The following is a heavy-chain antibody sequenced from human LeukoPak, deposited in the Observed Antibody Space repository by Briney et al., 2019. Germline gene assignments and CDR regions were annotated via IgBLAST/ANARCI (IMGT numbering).Heavy chain of an antibody. V-gene: IGHV3-74*01. Sequence: PGGSLRLSCAASGFSFSSYWMDWVRQAPGKGLVWVSRICSDGSSTYYADSVEGRFTISRDNAKNTLYLQMNSLRAEDTAVYYCARVRSGYYFDYWGQGTLVTVSS. CDR3: ARVRSGYYFDY. CDR2: ICSDGSST. D-gene: IGHD2-21*01. J-gene: IGHJ4*02. CDR1: GFSFSSYW.